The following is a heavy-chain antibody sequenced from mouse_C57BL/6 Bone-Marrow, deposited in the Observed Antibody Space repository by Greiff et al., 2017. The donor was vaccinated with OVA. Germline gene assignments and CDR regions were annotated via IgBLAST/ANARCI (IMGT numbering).Heavy chain of an antibody. Sequence: QVQLQQSGAELVRPGPSVKVSCKASGYAFTNYLIEWVKQRPGQGLEWIGVINPGSVGTNYNEKFKGKATLTADKSSSTAYMQLSSLTSEDSAVYFCARRGLTTVVAYYFDYWGQGTTLTVSS. CDR2: INPGSVGT. D-gene: IGHD1-1*01. J-gene: IGHJ2*01. V-gene: IGHV1-54*01. CDR1: GYAFTNYL. CDR3: ARRGLTTVVAYYFDY.